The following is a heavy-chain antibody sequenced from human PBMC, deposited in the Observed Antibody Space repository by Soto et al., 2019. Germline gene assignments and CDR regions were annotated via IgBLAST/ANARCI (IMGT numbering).Heavy chain of an antibody. CDR1: GGSFSGYY. J-gene: IGHJ6*03. D-gene: IGHD1-20*01. CDR3: ARNSHNWYLPYYYYYMDV. V-gene: IGHV4-34*01. CDR2: INHSGST. Sequence: PSETLSLTCAVYGGSFSGYYWSWIRQPPGKGLEWIGEINHSGSTNYNPSLKSRVTISVDTSKNQFSLKLSSVTAADTAVYYCARNSHNWYLPYYYYYMDVWGKGTKVTVSS.